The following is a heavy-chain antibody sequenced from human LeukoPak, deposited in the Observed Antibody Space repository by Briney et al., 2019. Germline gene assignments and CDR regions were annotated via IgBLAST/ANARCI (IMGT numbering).Heavy chain of an antibody. CDR3: ARAPGSSGWYIYYYYGMDV. V-gene: IGHV3-30-3*01. CDR1: GFTFSSYA. Sequence: GRSLRLSCAASGFTFSSYAMHWVRQAPGKGLEWVAVISYDGSNKYYADSVKGRFTISRDNSKNTLYLQMNSLRVEDTAVYYCARAPGSSGWYIYYYYGMDVWGQGTTVTVSS. D-gene: IGHD6-19*01. J-gene: IGHJ6*02. CDR2: ISYDGSNK.